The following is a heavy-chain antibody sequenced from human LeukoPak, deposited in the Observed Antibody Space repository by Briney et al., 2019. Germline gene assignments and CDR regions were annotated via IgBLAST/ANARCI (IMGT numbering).Heavy chain of an antibody. V-gene: IGHV3-23*01. D-gene: IGHD3-9*01. J-gene: IGHJ4*02. CDR1: GFAFNTFA. CDR2: VYYSGGDT. Sequence: PGGSLRLSCAASGFAFNTFAMSWVRQAPGKGLEWVSTVYYSGGDTYSADSVKGRFTISRDNSRNMLYLQMDNLRADDTAVYYCAKDVPLATTGYLYFDNWGQGTLVTVSS. CDR3: AKDVPLATTGYLYFDN.